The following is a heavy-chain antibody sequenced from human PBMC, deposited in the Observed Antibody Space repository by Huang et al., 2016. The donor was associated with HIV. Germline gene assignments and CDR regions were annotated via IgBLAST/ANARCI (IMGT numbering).Heavy chain of an antibody. CDR2: MNPKIGNT. CDR3: ARARGFLYDSTGYYSRYFFDS. V-gene: IGHV1-8*03. D-gene: IGHD3-22*01. J-gene: IGHJ4*02. Sequence: QVQLVQSGAEVKKPGASVKVSCKSSGFNFNNYDFNWVRQASGQGFEWMGWMNPKIGNTGYEQKFQGRVTITRNTSITTAYMELRSLRSEDTAVYYCARARGFLYDSTGYYSRYFFDSWGQGTLVTISS. CDR1: GFNFNNYD.